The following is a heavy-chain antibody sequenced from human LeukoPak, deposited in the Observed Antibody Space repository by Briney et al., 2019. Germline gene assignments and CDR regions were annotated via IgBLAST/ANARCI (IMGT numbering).Heavy chain of an antibody. CDR2: IYYSGST. CDR1: GGSISSYY. CDR3: ARGGIRYYYGSGRLPDY. Sequence: SETLSLTCTVSGGSISSYYWSWIRQPPGKGLEWIGYIYYSGSTNYNPSLKSRVTISVDTSKNQFSLKLSSVTAADTAVYYCARGGIRYYYGSGRLPDYWGQGTLVTVSS. J-gene: IGHJ4*02. V-gene: IGHV4-59*01. D-gene: IGHD3-10*01.